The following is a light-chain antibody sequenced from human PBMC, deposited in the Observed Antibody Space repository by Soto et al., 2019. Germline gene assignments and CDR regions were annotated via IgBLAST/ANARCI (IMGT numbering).Light chain of an antibody. V-gene: IGKV1-5*03. Sequence: DIQMTQSPSTLSGSVGARVTITCRASQTISSWLAWYQQKPGKAPKLLIYEASTLKSGVPSRFSGSGSGTEFTLTISSLQPEDFATYYCLQDYNYPRTFGQGTKVDIK. CDR2: EAS. CDR1: QTISSW. CDR3: LQDYNYPRT. J-gene: IGKJ1*01.